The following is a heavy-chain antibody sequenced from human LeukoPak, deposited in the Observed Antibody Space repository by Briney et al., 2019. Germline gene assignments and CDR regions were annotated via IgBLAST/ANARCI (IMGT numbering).Heavy chain of an antibody. CDR2: INPNSGGT. CDR1: GYTFTGYY. V-gene: IGHV1-2*06. Sequence: ASVKVSCKASGYTFTGYYVHWVRQAPGQGLEWMGRINPNSGGTDYAQKFQGRVTMTRDTSVSTAYMELSRLTSDDTAVYYCAIQSIVPRPGYWGQGTLVAVSS. D-gene: IGHD6-6*01. CDR3: AIQSIVPRPGY. J-gene: IGHJ4*02.